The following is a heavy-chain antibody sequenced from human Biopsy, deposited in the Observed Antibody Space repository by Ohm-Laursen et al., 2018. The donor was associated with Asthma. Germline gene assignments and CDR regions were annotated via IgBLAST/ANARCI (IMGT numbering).Heavy chain of an antibody. CDR3: ARPYYDSSGYYYENLSFDY. J-gene: IGHJ4*02. Sequence: ASVKVSCKASGYTFTSYAKHWVRQAPGQRLEWMGWINAGNGNTKYSQKFQGRVTITRDTSASTAYMELSSLRSEDTAVYYCARPYYDSSGYYYENLSFDYWGQGTLVTVSS. V-gene: IGHV1-3*01. D-gene: IGHD3-22*01. CDR1: GYTFTSYA. CDR2: INAGNGNT.